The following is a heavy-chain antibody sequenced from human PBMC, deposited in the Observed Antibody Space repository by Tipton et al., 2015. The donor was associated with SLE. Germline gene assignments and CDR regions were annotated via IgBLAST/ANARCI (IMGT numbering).Heavy chain of an antibody. Sequence: QLVQSGGGLVQPGGSPRLSCAASGFTVSGNHMSWVRQAPGKGLEWVSVIYSGGSTYYADSVKGRFTISRDNSKNTLYLQMNSLRAEDTAVYSCAKPGRDLDGTTFWFDPWGQGTLVSVSS. V-gene: IGHV3-66*04. CDR3: AKPGRDLDGTTFWFDP. CDR2: IYSGGST. J-gene: IGHJ5*02. CDR1: GFTVSGNH. D-gene: IGHD1-7*01.